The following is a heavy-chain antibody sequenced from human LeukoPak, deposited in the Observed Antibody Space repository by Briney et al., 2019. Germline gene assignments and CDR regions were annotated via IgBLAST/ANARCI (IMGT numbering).Heavy chain of an antibody. D-gene: IGHD5-18*01. CDR1: GGTFSSYA. CDR3: ASARERGYSYGYFDY. V-gene: IGHV1-69*13. CDR2: IIPIFGTA. J-gene: IGHJ4*02. Sequence: GASMKVSCKASGGTFSSYAISSVRQAPGQGLEWMGGIIPIFGTANYAQKFQGRVTITADESTSTAYMELSSLRSEDTAVYYCASARERGYSYGYFDYWGQGTLVTVSS.